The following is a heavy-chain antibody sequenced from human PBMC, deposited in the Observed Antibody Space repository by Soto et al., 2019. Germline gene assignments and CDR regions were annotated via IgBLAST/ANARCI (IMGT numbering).Heavy chain of an antibody. CDR1: GYTFTNYA. CDR3: ARVLGVAKGDY. V-gene: IGHV1-3*01. J-gene: IGHJ4*02. Sequence: VASVKVSGKASGYTFTNYAMYWVRQAPGQRLEWMGWINAGNGNTKYSQKFQDRVTITRDTSARTAYMELSSLRSEDTAVYYCARVLGVAKGDYWGQGTLVTVSS. D-gene: IGHD3-3*01. CDR2: INAGNGNT.